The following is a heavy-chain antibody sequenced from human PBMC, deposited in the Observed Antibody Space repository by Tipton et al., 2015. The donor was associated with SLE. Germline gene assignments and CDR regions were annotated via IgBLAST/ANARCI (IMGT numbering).Heavy chain of an antibody. CDR2: IYTSGST. D-gene: IGHD3-3*01. CDR1: GGSISSGSYY. Sequence: TLSLTCTVSGGSISSGSYYWSWIRQPAGKGLEWIGRIYTSGSTNYNPSLKSRVTISVDTSKNQFSLKLSSVTAADTAVYYCAGGSIFEGAFDIWGQGTMVTVSS. CDR3: AGGSIFEGAFDI. J-gene: IGHJ3*02. V-gene: IGHV4-61*02.